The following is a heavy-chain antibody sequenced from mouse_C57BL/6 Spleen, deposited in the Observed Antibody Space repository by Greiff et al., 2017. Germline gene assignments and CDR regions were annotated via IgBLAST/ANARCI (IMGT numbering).Heavy chain of an antibody. CDR2: IYPSDSET. CDR3: ARSRGNGNYFDY. Sequence: QVQLKQPGAELVRPGSSVKLSCKASGYTFTSYWMDWVKQRPGQGLEWIGNIYPSDSETHYNQKFKDKATLTVDKSSSTAYMQLSSLTSEDSAVYYCARSRGNGNYFDYWGQGTTLTVSS. V-gene: IGHV1-61*01. J-gene: IGHJ2*01. CDR1: GYTFTSYW.